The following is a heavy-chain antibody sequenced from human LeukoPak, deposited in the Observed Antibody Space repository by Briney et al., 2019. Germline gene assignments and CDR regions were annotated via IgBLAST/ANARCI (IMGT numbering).Heavy chain of an antibody. D-gene: IGHD3-16*02. CDR3: ATARTRDVMITFGGVIDYYFDY. V-gene: IGHV1-24*01. Sequence: ASVKVSCKASGYTLTELSMHWVRQAPGKGLEWMGGFDPEDGETIYAQKFQGRVTMTEDTSTDTAYMELSSLRSEDTAVYYCATARTRDVMITFGGVIDYYFDYWGQGTLVTVSS. J-gene: IGHJ4*02. CDR1: GYTLTELS. CDR2: FDPEDGET.